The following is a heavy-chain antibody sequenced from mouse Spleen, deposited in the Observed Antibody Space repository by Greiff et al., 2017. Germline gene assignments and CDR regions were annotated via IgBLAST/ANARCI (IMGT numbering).Heavy chain of an antibody. CDR1: GYTFTSYG. D-gene: IGHD2-10*01. CDR2: IYPRSGNT. Sequence: QVQLQQSGAELARPGASVKLSCKASGYTFTSYGISWVKQRTGQGLEWIGEIYPRSGNTYYNEKFKGKATLTADKSSSTAYMELRSLTSEDSAVYFCATYPQFAYWGQGTLVTVSA. J-gene: IGHJ3*01. CDR3: ATYPQFAY. V-gene: IGHV1-81*01.